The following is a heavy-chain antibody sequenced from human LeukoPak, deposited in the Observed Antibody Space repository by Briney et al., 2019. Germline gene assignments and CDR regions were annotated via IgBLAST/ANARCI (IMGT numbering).Heavy chain of an antibody. J-gene: IGHJ6*03. D-gene: IGHD4-17*01. CDR3: ARKGDYEYYYYYYYMDV. CDR2: INNDGRAT. CDR1: GFTFSSHW. V-gene: IGHV3-74*01. Sequence: GGSLRLSCAASGFTFSSHWMHWVRQAPGKGLVWVSFINNDGRATSYADSVKGRFTISRDNAKNTLYLQMNSLRAEDTAMYYCARKGDYEYYYYYYYMDVWGKGTTVTVSS.